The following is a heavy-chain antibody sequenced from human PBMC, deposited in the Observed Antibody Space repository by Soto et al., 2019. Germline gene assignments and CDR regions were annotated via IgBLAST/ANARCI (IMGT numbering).Heavy chain of an antibody. CDR3: ARGVRYFDWLLAGHV. CDR1: GFTFSDYY. Sequence: QVQLVESGGGLVKPGGSLRLSCAASGFTFSDYYMSWIRQAPGKGPEWVSYISSSGRTIYYADSVKGRITISRDNAKNSLYLQMNSLRAEDTAVYYCARGVRYFDWLLAGHVWGQGTLVTVSS. J-gene: IGHJ4*02. V-gene: IGHV3-11*01. CDR2: ISSSGRTI. D-gene: IGHD3-9*01.